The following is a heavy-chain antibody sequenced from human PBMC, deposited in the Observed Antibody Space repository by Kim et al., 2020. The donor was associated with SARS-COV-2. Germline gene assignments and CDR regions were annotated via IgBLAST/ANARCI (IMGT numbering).Heavy chain of an antibody. CDR1: GDSISGYY. V-gene: IGHV4-59*03. CDR2: VHHSGET. CDR3: VTGAGWLIDY. D-gene: IGHD3-9*01. J-gene: IGHJ4*02. Sequence: SETLSHTCTMSGDSISGYYWGWIRQPPGKGLEWIGYVHHSGETDYNPTLMGRLTISGDSSKNQFSLRLNSVTAADTAFYYCVTGAGWLIDYWGQGTLVTV.